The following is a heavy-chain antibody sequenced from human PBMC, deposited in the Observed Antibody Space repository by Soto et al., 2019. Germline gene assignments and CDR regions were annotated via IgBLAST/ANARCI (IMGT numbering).Heavy chain of an antibody. D-gene: IGHD3-10*01. CDR3: SRVDPGETSPFDH. CDR1: GYIFTSYY. Sequence: SVKVSCKASGYIFTSYYIHWVRHAPGQGLEWMGWINPFDGSRMFAQSFQGRVTMTRDTSTSTVYMEVSSLRSEDTAVYYCSRVDPGETSPFDHWGQGTLVTVSS. CDR2: INPFDGSR. J-gene: IGHJ4*02. V-gene: IGHV1-46*03.